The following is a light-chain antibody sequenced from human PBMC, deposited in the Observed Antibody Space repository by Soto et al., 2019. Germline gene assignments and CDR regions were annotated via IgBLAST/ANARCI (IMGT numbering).Light chain of an antibody. Sequence: EIVLTQCPGTLSLSPGERATLSCRASQSLHSNFLVWYQQKPGQAPRLLISSASRRATGIPDRFSGSGSGTDFTLTISTLDPEDFAVYYCHPSEISPFTVGPETRVDVK. J-gene: IGKJ3*01. V-gene: IGKV3-20*01. CDR3: HPSEISPFT. CDR1: QSLHSNF. CDR2: SAS.